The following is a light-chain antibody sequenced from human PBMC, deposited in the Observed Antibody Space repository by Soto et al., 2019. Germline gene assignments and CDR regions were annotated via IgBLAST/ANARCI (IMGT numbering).Light chain of an antibody. CDR1: QSVSSN. V-gene: IGKV3-15*01. Sequence: EIVMTHSPATLSVSPGERVTLSCRASQSVSSNLAWYQHKPGQAPRLLIFGASTRATGVPARFSGSGSGTEFTLTISSLQSEDFAVYYCQQYEKWPLTFGGGTKVEIK. J-gene: IGKJ4*01. CDR2: GAS. CDR3: QQYEKWPLT.